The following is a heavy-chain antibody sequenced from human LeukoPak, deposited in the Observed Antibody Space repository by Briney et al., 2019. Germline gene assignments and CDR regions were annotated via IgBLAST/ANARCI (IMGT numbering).Heavy chain of an antibody. CDR1: GGSLSSQY. D-gene: IGHD5-24*01. V-gene: IGHV4-59*11. Sequence: SETLSLTCTVSGGSLSSQYWSWIRQPPGKGLEWIGYIYYRGSTSYNPSLKSRVTISVDTSKNQFSLRLNSVTAADTAVYYCVREEVLEMATQRGGWFDPWGQGTLVTVSS. CDR3: VREEVLEMATQRGGWFDP. CDR2: IYYRGST. J-gene: IGHJ5*02.